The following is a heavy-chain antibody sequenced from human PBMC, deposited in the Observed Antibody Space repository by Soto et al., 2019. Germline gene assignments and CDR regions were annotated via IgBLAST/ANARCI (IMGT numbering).Heavy chain of an antibody. CDR1: GFTVSSNY. D-gene: IGHD3-22*01. Sequence: GGSLRLSCAASGFTVSSNYMSWVRQAPGKGLEWVSVIYSGGSTYYADSVKGRFTISRDNSKNTLYLQMNSLRAEDTAAYYCARGPNYYDSSGYHEDYWGQGTLVTVSS. J-gene: IGHJ4*02. CDR2: IYSGGST. CDR3: ARGPNYYDSSGYHEDY. V-gene: IGHV3-53*01.